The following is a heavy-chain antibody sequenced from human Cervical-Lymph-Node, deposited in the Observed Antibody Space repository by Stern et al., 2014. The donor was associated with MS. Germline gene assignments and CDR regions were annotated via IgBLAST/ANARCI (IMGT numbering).Heavy chain of an antibody. CDR2: VYYDGST. J-gene: IGHJ6*02. V-gene: IGHV4-39*01. CDR1: GGSMKSRSYY. Sequence: QLQLQESGPGLVKPSGTLSLTCTISGGSMKSRSYYWVWIRQPPGKGLEWIGSVYYDGSTYYNPSLTSRVTISEDTDKNQFSLQLSSATAADTAVYYCARSQDIVVVSAATVEGYYYFGMDVWGQGTTVTVSS. CDR3: ARSQDIVVVSAATVEGYYYFGMDV. D-gene: IGHD2-2*01.